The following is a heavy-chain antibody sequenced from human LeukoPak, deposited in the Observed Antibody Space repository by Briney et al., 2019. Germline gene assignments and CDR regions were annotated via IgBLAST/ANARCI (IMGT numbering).Heavy chain of an antibody. J-gene: IGHJ4*02. CDR3: ARGSRSSY. CDR1: GFTFGSYE. V-gene: IGHV3-48*03. CDR2: ISSSGGTT. Sequence: GGSLRLSCAASGFTFGSYEMNWVRQAPGKGLEWVSYISSSGGTTYYAGSVKGRFTISRDNAKNSLSLQMNSLRAEDTAVYYCARGSRSSYWGQGTLVTVSS.